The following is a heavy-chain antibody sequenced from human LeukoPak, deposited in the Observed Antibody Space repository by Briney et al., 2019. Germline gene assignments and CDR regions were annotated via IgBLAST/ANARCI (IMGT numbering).Heavy chain of an antibody. V-gene: IGHV3-30*04. CDR1: GFTFSSYA. D-gene: IGHD2-2*01. CDR3: AREDIVVVPAAMSWAISPGPLDY. Sequence: GRSLRLSCAASGFTFSSYAMHWVRQAPGKGLEWVAVISYDGSNKYYADSVKGRFTISRDNSKNTLYLQMNSLRAEDTAVYYCAREDIVVVPAAMSWAISPGPLDYWGQGTLVTVSS. J-gene: IGHJ4*02. CDR2: ISYDGSNK.